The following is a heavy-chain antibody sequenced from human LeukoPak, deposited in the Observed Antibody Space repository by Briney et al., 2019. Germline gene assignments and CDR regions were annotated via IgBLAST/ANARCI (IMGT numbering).Heavy chain of an antibody. CDR3: STTIVGATTADY. V-gene: IGHV1-18*01. CDR2: ISAYNGNT. J-gene: IGHJ4*02. CDR1: GYTFTSYG. D-gene: IGHD1-26*01. Sequence: EASVKVSCKASGYTFTSYGISWVRQAPGQGLEWMGWISAYNGNTNYAQKLQGRVTMTTDTSTSTAYMELRSLRSDDTAVYYCSTTIVGATTADYWGQGXLVTVS.